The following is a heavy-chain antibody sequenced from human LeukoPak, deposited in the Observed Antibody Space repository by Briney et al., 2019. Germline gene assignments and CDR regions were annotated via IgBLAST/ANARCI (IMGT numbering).Heavy chain of an antibody. Sequence: ASVKVSCTASGGTFSSYAISWVRQAPGQGLEWMGWISAYNGNTNYAQKLQGRVTMTTDTSTSTAYMELRSLRSDDTAVYYCASQLGELPSFMYYMDVWGKGTTVTISS. D-gene: IGHD1-26*01. CDR1: GGTFSSYA. V-gene: IGHV1-18*01. CDR2: ISAYNGNT. J-gene: IGHJ6*03. CDR3: ASQLGELPSFMYYMDV.